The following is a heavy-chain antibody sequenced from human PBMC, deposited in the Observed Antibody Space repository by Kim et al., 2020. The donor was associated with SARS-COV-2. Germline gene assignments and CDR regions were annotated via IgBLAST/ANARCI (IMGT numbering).Heavy chain of an antibody. CDR1: GFTFDDYA. V-gene: IGHV3-43*02. Sequence: GGSLRLSCAASGFTFDDYAMHWVRQAPGKGLEWVSLISGDGGSTYYADSVKGRFTISRDNSKNSLYLQINSLRTEDTALYYCAKWGCSGGSCYSYYFDYWGQGTLVTVSS. D-gene: IGHD2-15*01. CDR2: ISGDGGST. J-gene: IGHJ4*02. CDR3: AKWGCSGGSCYSYYFDY.